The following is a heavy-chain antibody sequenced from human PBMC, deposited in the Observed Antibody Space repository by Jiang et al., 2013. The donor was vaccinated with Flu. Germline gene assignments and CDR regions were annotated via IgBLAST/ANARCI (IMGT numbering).Heavy chain of an antibody. D-gene: IGHD2-15*01. CDR3: ARDLGYCSGGRCRLGGMDV. Sequence: SGAEVKKPGASVKVSCKASGYTFTSYAMHWVRQAPGQRLEWMGWINVDNGNTKYSQKFQGRVTITRDTSASTAYMELSSLRSEDTAVYYCARDLGYCSGGRCRLGGMDVWGQGTTVTVSS. J-gene: IGHJ6*02. CDR2: INVDNGNT. V-gene: IGHV1-3*01. CDR1: GYTFTSYA.